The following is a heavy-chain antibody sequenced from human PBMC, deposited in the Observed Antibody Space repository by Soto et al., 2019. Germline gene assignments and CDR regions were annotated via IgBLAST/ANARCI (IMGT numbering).Heavy chain of an antibody. J-gene: IGHJ3*02. D-gene: IGHD3-22*01. V-gene: IGHV3-21*01. CDR3: ARSPYYYDSISYPDAFDI. CDR1: GFTFSSYS. CDR2: ISSSSSYI. Sequence: GGSLRLSCAASGFTFSSYSMNWVRQAPGKGLEWVSSISSSSSYIYYADSVKGRFTISRDNAKNSLYLQMNSLRAEDTAVYYCARSPYYYDSISYPDAFDIWGQGTMVTVSS.